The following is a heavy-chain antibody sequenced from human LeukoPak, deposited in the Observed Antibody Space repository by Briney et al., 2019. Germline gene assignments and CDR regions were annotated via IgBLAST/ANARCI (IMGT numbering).Heavy chain of an antibody. V-gene: IGHV3-23*01. J-gene: IGHJ4*02. Sequence: GGSLRLSCAASGFIFNTYAMSWVRQAPGKGLEWVSAISGRGDSTWYADSVKGRFTISRDNAKNSLYLQMNSQRAEDTAVYYCARDLGGSGFDYWGQGTLVTVSS. CDR1: GFIFNTYA. D-gene: IGHD2-15*01. CDR3: ARDLGGSGFDY. CDR2: ISGRGDST.